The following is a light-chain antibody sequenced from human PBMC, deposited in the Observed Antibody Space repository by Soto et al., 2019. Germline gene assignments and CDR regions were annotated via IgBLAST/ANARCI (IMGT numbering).Light chain of an antibody. J-gene: IGKJ5*01. CDR2: AAS. V-gene: IGKV1-39*01. Sequence: DIQRTQSPSSLSASVGDRFTITIRASQSISSYLNWYQQKPGKAPKLLIYAASSLQSVVPSRFSGSGSGTDFTLTISSLQPEDFATYYCQQSYSTSITFGQGTRLEIK. CDR1: QSISSY. CDR3: QQSYSTSIT.